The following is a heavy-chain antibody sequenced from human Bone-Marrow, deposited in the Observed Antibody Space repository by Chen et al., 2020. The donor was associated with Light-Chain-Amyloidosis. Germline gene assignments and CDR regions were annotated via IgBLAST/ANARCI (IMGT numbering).Heavy chain of an antibody. V-gene: IGHV4-39*01. CDR1: GDSISSSNYY. J-gene: IGHJ5*02. CDR3: AGWDFWSGFHPNP. D-gene: IGHD3-3*01. CDR2: IYYSGST. Sequence: QLQLQESGPGLVKPSETLSLTCTVSGDSISSSNYYWGWIRQPPGKGLEWIGSIYYSGSTYYDPSLKSRVTLSVDTSKNQFSLKLSSVTAADTAVYYCAGWDFWSGFHPNPWGQGTLVTVSS.